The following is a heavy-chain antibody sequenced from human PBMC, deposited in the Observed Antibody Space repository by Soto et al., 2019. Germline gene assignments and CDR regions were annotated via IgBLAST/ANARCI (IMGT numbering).Heavy chain of an antibody. D-gene: IGHD3-3*02. Sequence: PSETLSLTCTVSGGSISSDDYYWSWIRQPPGKGLEWIGYIYYSGITYYNTSLKSRVNISVDTSKNHFSLKLSSVTGADTAVYYFARDGKIRDYYYGMDVWGQGTTVTVSS. CDR2: IYYSGIT. CDR1: GGSISSDDYY. J-gene: IGHJ6*02. V-gene: IGHV4-30-4*01. CDR3: ARDGKIRDYYYGMDV.